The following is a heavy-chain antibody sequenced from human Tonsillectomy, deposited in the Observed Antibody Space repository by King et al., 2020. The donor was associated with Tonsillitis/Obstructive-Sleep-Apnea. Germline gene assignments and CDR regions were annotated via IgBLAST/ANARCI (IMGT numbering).Heavy chain of an antibody. V-gene: IGHV2-5*02. D-gene: IGHD6-13*01. CDR3: AHRQARVAAPGWVYFDY. CDR2: IHWDDDK. J-gene: IGHJ4*02. CDR1: GFSLSTSGVA. Sequence: ITLKESGPTLVKPTQTLTLTCTFSGFSLSTSGVAVGWIRQPPGKALEWLAVIHWDDDKRYSPSLKSRLTITKDTSKNQVVLTITNMDPVDTATYSCAHRQARVAAPGWVYFDYWGQGTLVTVSS.